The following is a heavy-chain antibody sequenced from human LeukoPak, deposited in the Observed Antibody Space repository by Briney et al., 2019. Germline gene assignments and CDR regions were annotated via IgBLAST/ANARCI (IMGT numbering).Heavy chain of an antibody. J-gene: IGHJ4*02. Sequence: GESLKISCKGSGYRFTSDWIGWVRQMPGKGLEWMGIIYPGDSDTRYNPSFQGQVTISADKSVNTAYLQWSSLKASDTAIYYCARLSGRVVCSAGSCYIDSWGQGTLVTVSS. D-gene: IGHD2-15*01. V-gene: IGHV5-51*01. CDR1: GYRFTSDW. CDR3: ARLSGRVVCSAGSCYIDS. CDR2: IYPGDSDT.